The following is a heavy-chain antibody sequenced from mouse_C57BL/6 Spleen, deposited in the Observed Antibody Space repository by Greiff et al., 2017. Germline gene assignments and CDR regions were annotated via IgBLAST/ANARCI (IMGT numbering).Heavy chain of an antibody. CDR2: ISSGSSTI. CDR1: GFTFSDYG. CDR3: ARPPSGGYYAMDY. V-gene: IGHV5-17*01. D-gene: IGHD1-1*02. J-gene: IGHJ4*01. Sequence: EVKLMESGGGLVKPGGSLKLSCAASGFTFSDYGMHWVRQAPEKGLEWVAYISSGSSTIYYADTVKGRFTISRDNAKNTLFLQMTSLRSEDTAMYYCARPPSGGYYAMDYWGQGTSVTVSS.